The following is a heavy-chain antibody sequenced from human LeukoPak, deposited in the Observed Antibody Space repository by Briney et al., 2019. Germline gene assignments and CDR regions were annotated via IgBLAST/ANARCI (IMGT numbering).Heavy chain of an antibody. J-gene: IGHJ4*02. V-gene: IGHV4-59*01. Sequence: SSETLSLTCAVYGGSFSVYYWTWIRHPPGKGLECIGYIHYSESTNYNPSLKSRVTISVDTSKTQFSLRLTSVTAADTAVYFCARGVYDYVWGSYRDWGQGTLVTVSS. CDR2: IHYSEST. CDR1: GGSFSVYY. D-gene: IGHD3-16*02. CDR3: ARGVYDYVWGSYRD.